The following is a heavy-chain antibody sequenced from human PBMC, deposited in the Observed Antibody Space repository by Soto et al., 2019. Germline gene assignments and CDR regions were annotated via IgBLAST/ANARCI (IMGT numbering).Heavy chain of an antibody. J-gene: IGHJ1*01. CDR3: VVTAIRFRFRAYFQH. CDR1: GGTFSSYA. Sequence: QVQLVQSGAEVKKPGSSVKVSCKASGGTFSSYAISWVRQAPGQGLEWMGGIIPIFGTANYAQKFQGRVTITGDKSTCTAYMELSSLRSEDTAVYYCVVTAIRFRFRAYFQHWGQGTLVTVSS. V-gene: IGHV1-69*14. CDR2: IIPIFGTA. D-gene: IGHD2-21*02.